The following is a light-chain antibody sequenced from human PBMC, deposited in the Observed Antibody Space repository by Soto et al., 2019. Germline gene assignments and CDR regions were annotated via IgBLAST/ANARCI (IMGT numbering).Light chain of an antibody. J-gene: IGKJ2*01. V-gene: IGKV1-9*01. CDR3: QQLSTFPYT. CDR1: QGVGSF. CDR2: AVS. Sequence: DIQLTQSPSFLSASVGDRVTITCRASQGVGSFFAWYQQKPQKAPKLLIYAVSTLQSGVPPRFIGSGSETEFTLTISSLQPEDFASYYCQQLSTFPYTFGQGTNLEIK.